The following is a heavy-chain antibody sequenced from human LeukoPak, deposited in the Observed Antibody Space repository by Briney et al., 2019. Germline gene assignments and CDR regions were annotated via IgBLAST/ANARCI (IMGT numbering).Heavy chain of an antibody. CDR3: AKDSSVGTISSDY. V-gene: IGHV3-23*01. Sequence: PGGSLRLSCAASGFTFSAYAMTWVRQAPGKGLEWVSAISGSGDNTYYADSVKGRFTISRDNSKNTLYLQMNSLRAEDTAVYYCAKDSSVGTISSDYWGQGTLVTVPS. CDR1: GFTFSAYA. CDR2: ISGSGDNT. J-gene: IGHJ4*02. D-gene: IGHD6-13*01.